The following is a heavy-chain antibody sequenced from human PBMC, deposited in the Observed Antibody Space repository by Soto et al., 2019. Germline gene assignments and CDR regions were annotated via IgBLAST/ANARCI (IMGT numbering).Heavy chain of an antibody. V-gene: IGHV1-69*13. J-gene: IGHJ6*02. CDR3: ARVLGMGGSSSVNFYYYGMDV. Sequence: SVKVSCKASGDAFMSYAISWVRQAPGQGLEYMGGIIPIFGTANYAQKFQGRVTITADESTSTAYMELSSLRSEDTAVYYCARVLGMGGSSSVNFYYYGMDVWGQGTTVTVS. CDR2: IIPIFGTA. D-gene: IGHD2-15*01. CDR1: GDAFMSYA.